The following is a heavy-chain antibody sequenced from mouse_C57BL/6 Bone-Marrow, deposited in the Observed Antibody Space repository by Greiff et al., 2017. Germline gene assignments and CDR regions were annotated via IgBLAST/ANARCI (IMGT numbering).Heavy chain of an antibody. D-gene: IGHD2-1*01. CDR2: IWSGGST. Sequence: VQLQESGPGLVQPSQSLSITCTVSGFSLTSYGVHWVRQSPGKGLEWLGVIWSGGSTDYNAAFISRLSISKDNSKSQVFFKMNSLQADDTAIYYCARPIYYGYYSLSYWGQGTLVTVSA. V-gene: IGHV2-2*01. CDR3: ARPIYYGYYSLSY. CDR1: GFSLTSYG. J-gene: IGHJ3*01.